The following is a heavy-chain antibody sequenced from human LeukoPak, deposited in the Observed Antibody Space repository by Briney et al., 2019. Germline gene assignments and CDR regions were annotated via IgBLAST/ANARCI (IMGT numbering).Heavy chain of an antibody. J-gene: IGHJ5*02. CDR3: ARGEYNWNDLHL. Sequence: GGSLRLSCAASGFTFSSYEMNWVRQAPGKGLEWLSYISPVGNTKYYADSVKGRFTISRDNSKNTLYLQMNSLRAEDTAVYYCARGEYNWNDLHLWGQGTLVTVSS. V-gene: IGHV3-48*03. CDR1: GFTFSSYE. D-gene: IGHD1-20*01. CDR2: ISPVGNTK.